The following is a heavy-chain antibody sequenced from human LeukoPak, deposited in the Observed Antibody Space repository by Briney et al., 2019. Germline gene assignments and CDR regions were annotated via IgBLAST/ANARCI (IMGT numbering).Heavy chain of an antibody. CDR1: GYTFIGYY. CDR2: VNPHSGGT. Sequence: ASVKVSCKASGYTFIGYYIYWMRQAPGQGLEWMGRVNPHSGGTDYAPKFQGRVTKTRDTSITTAYMELTSLRSDDTAIYYCARDYSDQTNLVWFDPWGQGTLVTVSS. CDR3: ARDYSDQTNLVWFDP. D-gene: IGHD2-15*01. V-gene: IGHV1-2*06. J-gene: IGHJ5*02.